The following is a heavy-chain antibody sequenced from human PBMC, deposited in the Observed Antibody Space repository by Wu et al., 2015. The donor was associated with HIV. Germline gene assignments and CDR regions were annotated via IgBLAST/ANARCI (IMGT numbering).Heavy chain of an antibody. D-gene: IGHD3-22*01. CDR3: ARAQDDSSGYSGYYFDY. CDR1: GGTFSSYA. J-gene: IGHJ4*02. Sequence: QVQLVQSGAEVKKPGSSVKVSCKASGGTFSSYAISWVRQAPGQGLEWMGGIIPIFGTANYAQKFQGSVTITTDESTSTAYMELSSLRSEDTAVYYCARAQDDSSGYSGYYFDYWGQGTLVTVSS. V-gene: IGHV1-69*05. CDR2: IIPIFGTA.